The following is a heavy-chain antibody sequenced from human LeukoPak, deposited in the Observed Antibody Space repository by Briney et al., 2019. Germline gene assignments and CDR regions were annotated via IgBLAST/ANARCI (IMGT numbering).Heavy chain of an antibody. CDR1: GFTFSSYA. Sequence: GGSLRLSCAASGFTFSSYAMSWVRQAPGKGLEWVSGISWNSGSIGYADSVKGRFTISRDNAKNSLYLQMNSLRAEDTALYYCAKDAVGAPDYWGQGTLVTVSP. D-gene: IGHD1-26*01. J-gene: IGHJ4*02. CDR2: ISWNSGSI. CDR3: AKDAVGAPDY. V-gene: IGHV3-9*01.